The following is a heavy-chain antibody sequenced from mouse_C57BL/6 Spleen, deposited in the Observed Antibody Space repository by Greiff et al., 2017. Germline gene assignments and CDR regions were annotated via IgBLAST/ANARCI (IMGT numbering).Heavy chain of an antibody. D-gene: IGHD1-1*01. Sequence: VQLQQSGTVLARPGASVKMSCKTSGYTFTSYWMHWVKQRPGQGLEWIGAIYPGNSDTSYNQKFKGKAKLTAVTSASTAYMELSSLTNEDSAVYYCTNPYYYGSSYGYFDYWGQGTTLTVSS. J-gene: IGHJ2*01. CDR1: GYTFTSYW. CDR2: IYPGNSDT. V-gene: IGHV1-5*01. CDR3: TNPYYYGSSYGYFDY.